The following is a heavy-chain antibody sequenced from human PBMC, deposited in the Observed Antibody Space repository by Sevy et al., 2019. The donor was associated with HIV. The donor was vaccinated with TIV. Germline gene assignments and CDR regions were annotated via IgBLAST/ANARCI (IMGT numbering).Heavy chain of an antibody. V-gene: IGHV3-7*04. Sequence: EGSLRLSCAASGFSFSTYWMHWVRQAPGKGLEWVANIKQDESEKYYVASVKGRFTISRDNAKNSVYLQMNSLRPEDTAIYYCARGNTGSFDNWGQGTLVTVSS. J-gene: IGHJ4*02. CDR3: ARGNTGSFDN. CDR2: IKQDESEK. D-gene: IGHD2-8*02. CDR1: GFSFSTYW.